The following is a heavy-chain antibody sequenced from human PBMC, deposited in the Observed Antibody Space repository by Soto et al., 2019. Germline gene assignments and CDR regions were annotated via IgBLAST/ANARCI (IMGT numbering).Heavy chain of an antibody. CDR3: ASRDFWSGYSGKYYYYYYGMDV. Sequence: SVKVSCQASGGTFSSYAFSWVRQAPGQGLEWMRGIIPIFGTANYAQKFQGRVTITADEFTSTAYMELSSLRSEDTAVYYCASRDFWSGYSGKYYYYYYGMDVWGQGTTVTVS. D-gene: IGHD3-3*01. CDR1: GGTFSSYA. J-gene: IGHJ6*02. CDR2: IIPIFGTA. V-gene: IGHV1-69*13.